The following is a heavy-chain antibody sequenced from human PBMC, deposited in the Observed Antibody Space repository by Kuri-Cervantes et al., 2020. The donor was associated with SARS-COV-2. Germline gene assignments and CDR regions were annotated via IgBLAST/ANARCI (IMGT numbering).Heavy chain of an antibody. CDR1: GGSFSGYY. V-gene: IGHV4-34*01. J-gene: IGHJ5*02. CDR3: ARGYSSSLVVKQYNWFDP. Sequence: GSLRLSCAVYGGSFSGYYWSWIRQPPGKGLEWIGEINHSGSTNYNPSLKSRVTISVDTSKNQFSLKLSSVTAADTAVYYCARGYSSSLVVKQYNWFDPWGQGTLVTVSS. D-gene: IGHD6-6*01. CDR2: INHSGST.